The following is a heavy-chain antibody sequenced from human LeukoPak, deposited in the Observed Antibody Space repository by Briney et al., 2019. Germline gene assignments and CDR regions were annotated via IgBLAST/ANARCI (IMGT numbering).Heavy chain of an antibody. D-gene: IGHD6-13*01. CDR3: ATILGIYSGSWSAFQT. CDR1: GASISSSSYY. J-gene: IGHJ4*02. Sequence: PSETLSLTCTVSGASISSSSYYWGWIRQPPGKGLEWIGSIYYSGTTYYNPSLKSRVTISVDTSKNQFSLRLSSVTAADTAVYYCATILGIYSGSWSAFQTWGQGTLVTVSS. CDR2: IYYSGTT. V-gene: IGHV4-39*01.